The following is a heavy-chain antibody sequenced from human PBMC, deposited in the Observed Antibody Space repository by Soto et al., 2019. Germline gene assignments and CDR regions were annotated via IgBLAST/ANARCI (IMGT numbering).Heavy chain of an antibody. CDR3: AKGVAVTSYFDY. J-gene: IGHJ4*02. D-gene: IGHD4-4*01. V-gene: IGHV3-30*18. CDR2: ISYDGSNK. Sequence: QVQLVESGGGVVQPGRSLRLSCAASGFTFSSYGMHWVRQAPGKGLEWVAVISYDGSNKYYADSVKGRFTISRDNSKNTLYLQMNSLRAEDTAVYYCAKGVAVTSYFDYWGQGTLVTVSS. CDR1: GFTFSSYG.